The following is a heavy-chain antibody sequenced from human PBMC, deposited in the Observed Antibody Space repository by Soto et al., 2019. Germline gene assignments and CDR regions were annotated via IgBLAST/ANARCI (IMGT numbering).Heavy chain of an antibody. V-gene: IGHV3-66*01. CDR2: VYRSDDT. Sequence: EVQLVESGGGLVQPGGSPRLSCAASGFSVSSNYMSWIRQAPEKGLEWVSVVYRSDDTNYADSVKGRFTISRDTSKNTLYLHMNSLRADDTAVYYCAREAVFGLTMHYYHYMDVWGKGTTVTVSS. J-gene: IGHJ6*03. CDR1: GFSVSSNY. CDR3: AREAVFGLTMHYYHYMDV. D-gene: IGHD3-3*01.